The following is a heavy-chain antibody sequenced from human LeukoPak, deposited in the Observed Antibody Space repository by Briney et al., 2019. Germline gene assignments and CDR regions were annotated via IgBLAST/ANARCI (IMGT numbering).Heavy chain of an antibody. J-gene: IGHJ1*01. V-gene: IGHV3-66*01. Sequence: GGSLGLSCAVSGFSISDNFMGWVRQTPGKGLEWVSLIFSGGETYSADSVKGRFAISKDNSRNTLHLQMHSLRVEDTAMYYCARDTDYYGSGRQGYFDHWGQGTLVTVSS. D-gene: IGHD3-10*01. CDR1: GFSISDNF. CDR2: IFSGGET. CDR3: ARDTDYYGSGRQGYFDH.